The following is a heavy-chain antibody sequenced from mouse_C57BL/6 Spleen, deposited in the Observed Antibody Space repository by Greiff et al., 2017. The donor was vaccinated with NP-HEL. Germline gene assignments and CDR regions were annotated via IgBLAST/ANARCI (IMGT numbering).Heavy chain of an antibody. CDR2: IDPSDSYT. D-gene: IGHD2-3*01. CDR3: ARWLLLYYAMDY. V-gene: IGHV1-59*01. Sequence: QVQLQQPGAELVRPGTSVKLSCKASGHTFTSYWMHWVKQRPGQGLEWIGVIDPSDSYTNYNQKFKGKATLTVDTSSSTAYMQLSSLTSEDSAVYYCARWLLLYYAMDYWGQGTSVTVSS. CDR1: GHTFTSYW. J-gene: IGHJ4*01.